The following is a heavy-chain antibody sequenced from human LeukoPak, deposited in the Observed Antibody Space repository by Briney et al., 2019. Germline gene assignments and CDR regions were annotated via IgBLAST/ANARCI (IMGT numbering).Heavy chain of an antibody. Sequence: PGGSLRLSCAASGFTFSSYAMSWVRQAPGKGLEWVSAVSGSGGSTYYADSVKGRFTISRDNSKNTLYLQMNSLRAEDTAVYYCAKKDGYNWNYANYWGQGTLVTVSS. D-gene: IGHD1-7*01. V-gene: IGHV3-23*01. J-gene: IGHJ4*02. CDR3: AKKDGYNWNYANY. CDR2: VSGSGGST. CDR1: GFTFSSYA.